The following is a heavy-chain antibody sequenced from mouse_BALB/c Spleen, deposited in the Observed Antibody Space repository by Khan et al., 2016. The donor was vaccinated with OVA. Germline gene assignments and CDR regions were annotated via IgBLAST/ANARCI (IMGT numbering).Heavy chain of an antibody. J-gene: IGHJ3*01. V-gene: IGHV2-2*02. D-gene: IGHD1-1*01. CDR3: ARRDYYGSSGFAY. CDR2: IWSGGTT. Sequence: QVQLQPSGPGLVQPSQSLSITCTVSGFSLTSYGVHWVRQSPGKGLEWLGVIWSGGTTDYNAVFISRLSISKDNSKSQFFFKMNSLQANDTAIYYCARRDYYGSSGFAYWGQGTLVTVS. CDR1: GFSLTSYG.